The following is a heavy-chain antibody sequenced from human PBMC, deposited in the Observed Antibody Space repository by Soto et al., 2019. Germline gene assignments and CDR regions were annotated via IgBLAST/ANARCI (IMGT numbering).Heavy chain of an antibody. D-gene: IGHD5-18*01. V-gene: IGHV1-18*01. J-gene: IGHJ4*02. CDR1: GYTFTSYG. CDR3: ARGRRSGYSYGYFDY. CDR2: ISAYNGNT. Sequence: ASVKVSCKXSGYTFTSYGISWVRQAPGQGLEWMGWISAYNGNTNYAQKLQGRVTMTTDTSTSTAYMELRSLRSDDTAVYYCARGRRSGYSYGYFDYWGQGTQVTVSS.